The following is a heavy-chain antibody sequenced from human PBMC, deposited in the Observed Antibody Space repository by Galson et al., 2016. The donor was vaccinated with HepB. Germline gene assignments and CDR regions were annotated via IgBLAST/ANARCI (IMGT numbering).Heavy chain of an antibody. CDR1: GGSIKSPNTY. Sequence: ETLSLTCAVSGGSIKSPNTYWGWIRQPPGKGLEWIGTIHYSGATYYSPSLRSPLTLSVDTSKNQFSLEVTSVTAADTAVYYCARVVVTSTGNWFDPWGQGTLVTVAS. CDR3: ARVVVTSTGNWFDP. J-gene: IGHJ5*02. CDR2: IHYSGAT. D-gene: IGHD2-21*02. V-gene: IGHV4-39*01.